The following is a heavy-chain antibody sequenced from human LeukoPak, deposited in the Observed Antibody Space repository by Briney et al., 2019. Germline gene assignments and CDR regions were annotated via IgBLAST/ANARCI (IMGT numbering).Heavy chain of an antibody. V-gene: IGHV4-4*02. CDR1: GGSISSSNW. Sequence: PSETLSLTCAVSGGSISSSNWWSWVRQPPGKGLEWIGEIYHSGSTNYNPSLKSRVTISVDKSKNQFSLKLSSVTAADTAVYYCARAETYYYDSRALPTLDLWGRGTLVTVSS. J-gene: IGHJ2*01. CDR2: IYHSGST. CDR3: ARAETYYYDSRALPTLDL. D-gene: IGHD3-22*01.